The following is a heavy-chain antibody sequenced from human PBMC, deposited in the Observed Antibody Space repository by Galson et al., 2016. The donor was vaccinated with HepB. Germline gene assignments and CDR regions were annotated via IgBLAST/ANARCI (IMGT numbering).Heavy chain of an antibody. CDR2: IYSSGNT. CDR1: GGSMRRGEFY. J-gene: IGHJ3*01. D-gene: IGHD1/OR15-1a*01. Sequence: TLSLTCSVSGGSMRRGEFYWTWVRQHPGKGLEWIGYIYSSGNTHYNPSLMSRLSMSVHTSKKQFSLTLRSVTAADTAVYFCARGVYTEAKEHLFDVWGQGTVVTVSS. CDR3: ARGVYTEAKEHLFDV. V-gene: IGHV4-31*03.